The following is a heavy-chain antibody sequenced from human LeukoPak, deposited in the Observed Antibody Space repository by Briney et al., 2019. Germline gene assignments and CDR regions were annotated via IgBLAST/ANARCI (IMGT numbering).Heavy chain of an antibody. CDR3: ARGVYESSPRPDAFDI. CDR1: GGSISSYY. J-gene: IGHJ3*02. Sequence: SETLSLTWTVSGGSISSYYWSWIRQPPGKGLEWIGYIYYSGSTKYNPSLKSRVTISVDTSKNQFSLKLSSVTAADTAVYYCARGVYESSPRPDAFDIWGQGTMVTVSS. CDR2: IYYSGST. D-gene: IGHD3-16*01. V-gene: IGHV4-59*01.